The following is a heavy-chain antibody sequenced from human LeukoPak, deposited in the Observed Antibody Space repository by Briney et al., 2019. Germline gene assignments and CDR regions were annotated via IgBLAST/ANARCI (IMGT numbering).Heavy chain of an antibody. Sequence: GGSLRLSCAASGFSFSSYTMNWVRQAPGKGLEWVSYISSSGSTIYYADSVKGRFTISRDNAKNSLYLQMNSLRAEDTAVYYCAELSITMIGGVWGKGTTVTISS. J-gene: IGHJ6*04. CDR2: ISSSGSTI. CDR3: AELSITMIGGV. CDR1: GFSFSSYT. V-gene: IGHV3-48*03. D-gene: IGHD3-10*02.